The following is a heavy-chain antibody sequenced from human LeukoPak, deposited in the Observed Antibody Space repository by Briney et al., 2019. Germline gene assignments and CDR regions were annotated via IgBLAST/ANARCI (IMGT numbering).Heavy chain of an antibody. CDR3: ARTGGSFYFYYYMDV. V-gene: IGHV4-59*01. J-gene: IGHJ6*03. Sequence: SETLSLTCTASGGSISSYYWSWIRQPPGKGLEWIGYIYYSGSTNYNPSLKSRVTISVDTSKNQFSLKLSSLTAADTAVYYCARTGGSFYFYYYMDVWGKGTTVTVSS. CDR2: IYYSGST. CDR1: GGSISSYY. D-gene: IGHD1-26*01.